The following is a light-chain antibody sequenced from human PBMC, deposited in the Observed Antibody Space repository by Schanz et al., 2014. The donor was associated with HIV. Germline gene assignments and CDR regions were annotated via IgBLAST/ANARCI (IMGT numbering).Light chain of an antibody. J-gene: IGLJ3*02. V-gene: IGLV1-44*01. CDR2: ATY. CDR3: GTWDDSLNGWV. CDR1: RSNIGSNA. Sequence: QSVLTQPPSASGTPGQRVTISCSVSRSNIGSNAVNWFQQLPGTAPKLLIYATYNRPSGVPDRFSGSESGTSASLAISGLQSEDEADYYCGTWDDSLNGWVFGGGTKLTVL.